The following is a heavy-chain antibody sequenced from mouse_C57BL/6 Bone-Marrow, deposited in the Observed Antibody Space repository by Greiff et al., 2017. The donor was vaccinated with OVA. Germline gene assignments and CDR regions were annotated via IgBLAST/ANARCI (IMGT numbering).Heavy chain of an antibody. CDR3: ARPYYFDY. CDR1: GFTFSSYG. J-gene: IGHJ2*01. Sequence: EVQLVESGGDLVKPGGSLKLSCAASGFTFSSYGMSWVRQTPDKRLEWVATISSGGSYTYYPDSVKGRFTISRDNAKNTLYLQMSSLKSEDTAMYYCARPYYFDYWGQGTTLTVSS. CDR2: ISSGGSYT. V-gene: IGHV5-6*01.